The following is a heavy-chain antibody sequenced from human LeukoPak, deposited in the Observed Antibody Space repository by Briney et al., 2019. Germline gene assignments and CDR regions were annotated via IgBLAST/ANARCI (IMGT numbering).Heavy chain of an antibody. CDR1: GNTFTNYY. D-gene: IGHD3-22*01. V-gene: IGHV1-46*01. CDR3: ARAGSMTMIHWAFDI. J-gene: IGHJ3*02. Sequence: ASVKVSCKASGNTFTNYYVHWVRQAPGQGLEWMGIINPSGGSTTYAQKFQGRVTMTRDTSASTVYMELSSLRSADTAIYYRARAGSMTMIHWAFDIWGQGTVVTVSS. CDR2: INPSGGST.